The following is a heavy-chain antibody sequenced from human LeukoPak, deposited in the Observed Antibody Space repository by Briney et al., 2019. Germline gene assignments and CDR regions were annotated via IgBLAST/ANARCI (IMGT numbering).Heavy chain of an antibody. V-gene: IGHV3-48*02. Sequence: GGSLRLSCAASGFTFNIYSMNWVRQAPGKGLEWVSYISSTSSAIYYADSVKGRFTISRDNAKNSLYLQMNSLSDEDTAVYYCARDAGGGPRAFDYWGQGSLVTVPS. J-gene: IGHJ4*02. CDR3: ARDAGGGPRAFDY. CDR1: GFTFNIYS. D-gene: IGHD2-15*01. CDR2: ISSTSSAI.